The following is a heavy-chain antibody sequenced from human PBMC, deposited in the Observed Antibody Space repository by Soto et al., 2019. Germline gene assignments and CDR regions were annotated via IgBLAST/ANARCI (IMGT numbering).Heavy chain of an antibody. CDR2: IIPIFGTA. Sequence: GASVKVSCKASGCTFSSYAISWVRQAPGQGLEWMGGIIPIFGTANYAQKFQGRVTITADESTSTAYMELSSLRSEDTAVYYCAAGYYYDSSGYYYGLDYWGQGTLVTVSS. J-gene: IGHJ4*02. CDR1: GCTFSSYA. D-gene: IGHD3-22*01. V-gene: IGHV1-69*13. CDR3: AAGYYYDSSGYYYGLDY.